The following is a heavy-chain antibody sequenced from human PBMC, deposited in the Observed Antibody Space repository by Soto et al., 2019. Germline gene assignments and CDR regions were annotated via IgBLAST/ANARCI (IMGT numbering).Heavy chain of an antibody. CDR1: GFTFSGSA. Sequence: AGGSLRLSCAASGFTFSGSAMHWVRQASGKGLEWVGRIRSKANSYATAYAASVKGRFTISRDDSKNTAYLQMNSLKTEDTAVYYCTSKPGIAVASFDIWGQGTMVTVSS. J-gene: IGHJ3*02. CDR3: TSKPGIAVASFDI. V-gene: IGHV3-73*01. CDR2: IRSKANSYAT. D-gene: IGHD6-19*01.